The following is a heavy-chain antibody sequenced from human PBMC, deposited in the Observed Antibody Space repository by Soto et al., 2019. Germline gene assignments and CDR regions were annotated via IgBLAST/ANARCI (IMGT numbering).Heavy chain of an antibody. J-gene: IGHJ4*02. CDR2: ITPMIGTT. CDR1: GGTFYTYA. D-gene: IGHD3-10*01. Sequence: QVHLVQSGAEVKRPGSSVSVSCRASGGTFYTYAFTWVRQAPGQGLEWMGGITPMIGTTKYAQKFHGLVTCSADESASTAYMELSNLRSYDTAVYYCARDVSVMTSVFGFWGQGTLITVSS. V-gene: IGHV1-69*01. CDR3: ARDVSVMTSVFGF.